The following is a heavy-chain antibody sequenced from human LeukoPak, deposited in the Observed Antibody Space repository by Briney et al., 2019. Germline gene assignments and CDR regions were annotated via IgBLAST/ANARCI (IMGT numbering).Heavy chain of an antibody. CDR2: IYWNNDK. D-gene: IGHD4-23*01. Sequence: SGPTLVNPTQTLTLTCTFSGLSLSTSGVAVGWIRQPPGKALQWVASIYWNNDKRYSPSLKSRLTITKDTSKNQVVLTMTNMDPVDTATYYCAQYPDYGGDYDAFDIWGQGTMVTVSS. V-gene: IGHV2-5*01. CDR3: AQYPDYGGDYDAFDI. CDR1: GLSLSTSGVA. J-gene: IGHJ3*02.